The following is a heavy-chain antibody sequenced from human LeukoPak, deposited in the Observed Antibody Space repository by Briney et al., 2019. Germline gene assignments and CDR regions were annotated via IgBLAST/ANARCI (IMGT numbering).Heavy chain of an antibody. D-gene: IGHD6-19*01. Sequence: GGSLRLSCAASGFTFSSYAMHWVRQAPGKGLEWVAVISYDGSNKYYAGSVKGRFTISRDNSKNTLYLQMNSLRAEDTAVYYCARDAQQWLVVYYYGMDVWGQGTTVTVSS. J-gene: IGHJ6*02. CDR3: ARDAQQWLVVYYYGMDV. CDR1: GFTFSSYA. CDR2: ISYDGSNK. V-gene: IGHV3-30*04.